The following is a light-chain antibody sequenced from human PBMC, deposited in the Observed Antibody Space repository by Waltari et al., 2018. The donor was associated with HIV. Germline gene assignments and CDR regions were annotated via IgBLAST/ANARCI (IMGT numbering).Light chain of an antibody. CDR2: FNS. CDR1: SSNIGAGYD. Sequence: QSVLTQPPSMSGAPGQRVTISCTGSSSNIGAGYDVHWYQQLPGTAPKLLIYFNSNRPSGVPDRFSGSKSGTSASLAITGLQAEDEADYYCQSYDSSLVVFGGGTKLTVL. J-gene: IGLJ2*01. V-gene: IGLV1-40*01. CDR3: QSYDSSLVV.